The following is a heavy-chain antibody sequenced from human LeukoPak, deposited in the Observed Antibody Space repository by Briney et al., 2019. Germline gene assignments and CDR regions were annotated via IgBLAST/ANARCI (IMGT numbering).Heavy chain of an antibody. J-gene: IGHJ4*02. CDR1: XFXFSSYA. D-gene: IGHD6-6*01. Sequence: XLRLXXXASXFXFSSYAXTWVRQAPGKGLEWVSAISGSGSSAYYADSVKGRFTISRDNSQNTLYLQMNSLRAEDTAVYYCANLRSPFDYWGQGTLVTVSS. CDR3: ANLRSPFDY. CDR2: ISGSGSSA. V-gene: IGHV3-23*01.